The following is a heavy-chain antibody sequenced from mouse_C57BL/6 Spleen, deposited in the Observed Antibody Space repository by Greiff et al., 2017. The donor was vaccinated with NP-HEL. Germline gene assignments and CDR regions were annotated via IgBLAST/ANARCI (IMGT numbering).Heavy chain of an antibody. Sequence: EVKLVESEGGLVQPGSSMKLSCTASGFTFSDYYMAWVRQVPEKGLEWVANINYDGSSTYYLDSLKSRFIISRDNAKNILYLQMSSLKSEDTATYYCARFDGYYDAMDYWGQGTSVTVSS. V-gene: IGHV5-16*01. CDR1: GFTFSDYY. D-gene: IGHD2-3*01. CDR2: INYDGSST. J-gene: IGHJ4*01. CDR3: ARFDGYYDAMDY.